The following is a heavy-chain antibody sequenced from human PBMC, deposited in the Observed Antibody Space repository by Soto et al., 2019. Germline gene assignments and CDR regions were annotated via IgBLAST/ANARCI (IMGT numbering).Heavy chain of an antibody. CDR2: ISWNSGSI. CDR1: GFTFDDYA. Sequence: EVQLVESGGGLVQPGRSLRLSCAASGFTFDDYAMHWVRQAPGKGLEWVSGISWNSGSIGYAVSVKGRFTISRDNAKNSLYLQMNSLRAEDTALYYCARVGATGLYFDYWGQGTLVTVSS. D-gene: IGHD1-26*01. V-gene: IGHV3-9*01. J-gene: IGHJ4*02. CDR3: ARVGATGLYFDY.